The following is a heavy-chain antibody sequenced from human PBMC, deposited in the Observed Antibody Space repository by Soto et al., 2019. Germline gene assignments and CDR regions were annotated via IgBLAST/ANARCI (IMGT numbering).Heavy chain of an antibody. CDR1: GGSISSGGSS. V-gene: IGHV4-30-2*01. J-gene: IGHJ4*02. CDR3: ATLDTTYRTIFH. Sequence: SETLSLTCAVSGGSISSGGSSWSWIRQPPGKGLEWIGYIYHSGSTYYNPSLKSRVTISVDRSKNQFSLKLSSVTAADTAVYYCATLDTTYRTIFHWGQGTLVTVSS. D-gene: IGHD3-3*02. CDR2: IYHSGST.